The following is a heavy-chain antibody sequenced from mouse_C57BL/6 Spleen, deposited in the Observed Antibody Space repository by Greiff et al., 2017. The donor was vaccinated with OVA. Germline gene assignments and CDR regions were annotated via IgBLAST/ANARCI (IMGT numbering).Heavy chain of an antibody. CDR3: ARSNCGSSAGWFAY. D-gene: IGHD1-1*01. CDR1: GYTFTSYW. CDR2: IDPSDSYT. Sequence: QVQLQQPEAELVMPGASVKLSCKASGYTFTSYWMHWVKQRPGQGLEWIGEIDPSDSYTNYTKKFKGKSTWHVDKSSSTAYMQISSLTSEDAAVYYCARSNCGSSAGWFAYWGQGTLVTVSA. V-gene: IGHV1-69*01. J-gene: IGHJ3*01.